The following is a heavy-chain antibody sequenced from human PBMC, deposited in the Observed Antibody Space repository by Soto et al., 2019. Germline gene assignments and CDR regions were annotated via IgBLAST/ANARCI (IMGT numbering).Heavy chain of an antibody. Sequence: EVQLVESGGGLVQPGGSLRLSCAASGFTFSTYWMSWVRQAPGKGLEWVASIKQDGSEKYYVGSVKGRFTISKDNAKNALFLQMNSLRAEDTAVYYCARETCSSFDYWGQGTLVTVSS. CDR1: GFTFSTYW. CDR2: IKQDGSEK. CDR3: ARETCSSFDY. V-gene: IGHV3-7*04. J-gene: IGHJ4*02. D-gene: IGHD3-10*02.